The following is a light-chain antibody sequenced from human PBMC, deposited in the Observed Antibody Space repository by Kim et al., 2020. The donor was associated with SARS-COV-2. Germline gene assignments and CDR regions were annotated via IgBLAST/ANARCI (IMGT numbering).Light chain of an antibody. CDR3: QHRSDSYI. Sequence: LSLSPGEGATLSCRASQSVSGYLAWYQHKPGQVPRLLIYATSNRAIGIPPRFRGSGSGTDFTLSIGSLEAEDSAIYYCQHRSDSYIFGQGTRLEI. J-gene: IGKJ2*01. CDR1: QSVSGY. CDR2: ATS. V-gene: IGKV3-11*01.